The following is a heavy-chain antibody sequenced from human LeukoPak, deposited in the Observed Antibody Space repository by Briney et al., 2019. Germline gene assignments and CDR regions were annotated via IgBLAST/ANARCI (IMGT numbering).Heavy chain of an antibody. V-gene: IGHV3-23*01. Sequence: GGSLRLSCAASGFTFSSYAMSWVRQAPGKGLEWVSAFSANGDYTYYADSVKGRFTISRDNSKNTLYLQMNSLRAEDTAVYYCAKSSGPSLLYSFDYWGQGTLVTVSS. CDR2: FSANGDYT. CDR1: GFTFSSYA. D-gene: IGHD2-15*01. J-gene: IGHJ4*02. CDR3: AKSSGPSLLYSFDY.